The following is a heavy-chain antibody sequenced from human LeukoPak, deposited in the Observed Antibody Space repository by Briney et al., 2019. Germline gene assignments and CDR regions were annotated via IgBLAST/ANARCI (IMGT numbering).Heavy chain of an antibody. CDR2: ISSGSNTI. V-gene: IGHV3-48*01. J-gene: IGHJ3*02. CDR3: TKGAGPGRSAFDI. Sequence: PGGSLRLSCAASGFTFSSYGMNWVRQAPGKGLEWISYISSGSNTIYQADSVKGRFTISRDNPKNSLYLQMSSLRAEDTAVYYCTKGAGPGRSAFDIWGQGTMVTVSS. CDR1: GFTFSSYG. D-gene: IGHD3-10*01.